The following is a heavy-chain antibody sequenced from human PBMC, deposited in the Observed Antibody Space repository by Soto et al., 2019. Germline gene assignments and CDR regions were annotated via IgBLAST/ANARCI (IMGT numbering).Heavy chain of an antibody. J-gene: IGHJ4*02. Sequence: QVQLQQWGAGLLKPSETLSLTCAVYGGAFSGYYWSWIRQPPGKGLEWIGDINHSGSTNYNPSLKSRVTISVDTSKNQFSLKLSSVTAADTAVYYCARGLYDSSGYYYFYFDYWGQGTLVTVSS. V-gene: IGHV4-34*01. CDR1: GGAFSGYY. CDR2: INHSGST. CDR3: ARGLYDSSGYYYFYFDY. D-gene: IGHD3-22*01.